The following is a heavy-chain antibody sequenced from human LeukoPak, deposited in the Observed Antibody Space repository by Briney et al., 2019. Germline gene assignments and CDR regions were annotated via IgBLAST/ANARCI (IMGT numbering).Heavy chain of an antibody. CDR3: ARDLTNYFDY. D-gene: IGHD1-14*01. Sequence: GGSLRLSCAASGFTVSTNYMSWVRQAPGKGLEWVSVIYSDGRTYYADSAKGRFTISRDSAKNSLYLKMNSLRAEDTAVYYCARDLTNYFDYWGQGTLVTVSS. V-gene: IGHV3-53*01. CDR1: GFTVSTNY. CDR2: IYSDGRT. J-gene: IGHJ4*02.